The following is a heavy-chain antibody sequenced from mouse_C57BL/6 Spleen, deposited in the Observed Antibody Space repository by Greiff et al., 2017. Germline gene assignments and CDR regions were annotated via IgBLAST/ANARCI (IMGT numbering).Heavy chain of an antibody. CDR3: ARDGGVTTYFDY. D-gene: IGHD2-2*01. J-gene: IGHJ2*01. V-gene: IGHV5-4*01. CDR2: ISDGGSYT. Sequence: DVHLVESGGGLVKPGGSLKLSCAASGFTFSSYAMSWVRQTPEKRLEWVATISDGGSYTYYPDNVKGRFTISRDNAKNNLYLQMSHLKSEDTAMYYCARDGGVTTYFDYWGQGTTLTVSS. CDR1: GFTFSSYA.